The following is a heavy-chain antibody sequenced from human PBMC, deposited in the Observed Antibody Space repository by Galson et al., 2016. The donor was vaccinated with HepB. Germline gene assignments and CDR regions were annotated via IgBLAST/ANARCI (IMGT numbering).Heavy chain of an antibody. CDR2: ISGSGDNT. CDR1: GFTFSSYA. J-gene: IGHJ4*02. Sequence: SLRLSCAASGFTFSSYAMSWVRQAPGKGLEWVSAISGSGDNTYYADSVKGRFTISRDNSKNTLYLQMNSLRAEDTAVYYCARRAATYDSSGYYYGADGDYWGQGTLVTVSS. D-gene: IGHD3-22*01. CDR3: ARRAATYDSSGYYYGADGDY. V-gene: IGHV3-23*01.